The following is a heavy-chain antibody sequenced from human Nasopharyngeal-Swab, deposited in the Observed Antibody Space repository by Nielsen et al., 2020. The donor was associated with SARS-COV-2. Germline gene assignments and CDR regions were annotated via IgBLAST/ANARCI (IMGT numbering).Heavy chain of an antibody. CDR3: AKGFYGDRDY. D-gene: IGHD3-10*01. CDR1: GFTFSSYS. V-gene: IGHV3-48*01. CDR2: ISSSSSTI. J-gene: IGHJ4*02. Sequence: GGSLRLSCAASGFTFSSYSMNWVRQAPGKGLEWVSYISSSSSTIYYADSVKGRFTISRDNSKNTLYLQMNSLRAEDTAVYYCAKGFYGDRDYWGQGTLVTVSS.